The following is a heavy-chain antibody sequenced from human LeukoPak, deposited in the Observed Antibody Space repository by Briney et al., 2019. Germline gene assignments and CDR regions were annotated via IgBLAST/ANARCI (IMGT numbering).Heavy chain of an antibody. CDR3: ARDVEPRGSFPAYYYYYGMDV. Sequence: PGGSLRLSCAASGFTFSSYSINWVRQAPGKGLEWVSSISSSSSYIYYADSVKGRLTISRDNAKNSLYLQMNSLRAEDTAVYYCARDVEPRGSFPAYYYYYGMDVWGQGTTVTVSS. CDR2: ISSSSSYI. CDR1: GFTFSSYS. J-gene: IGHJ6*02. D-gene: IGHD1-26*01. V-gene: IGHV3-21*01.